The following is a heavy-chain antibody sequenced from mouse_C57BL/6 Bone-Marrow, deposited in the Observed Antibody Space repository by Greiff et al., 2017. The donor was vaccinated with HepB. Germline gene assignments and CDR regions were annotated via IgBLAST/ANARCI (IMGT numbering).Heavy chain of an antibody. Sequence: QVQLQQSGAELARPGASVKLSCKASGYTFTSYGISWVKQRTGQGLEWIGEIYPRSGNTYYNEKFKGKATLTADKSSSTAYMELRSLTSEDSAVYFCAREGEIYYEYDRRYYAMDYWGQGTSVTVSS. D-gene: IGHD2-4*01. CDR3: AREGEIYYEYDRRYYAMDY. J-gene: IGHJ4*01. CDR1: GYTFTSYG. V-gene: IGHV1-81*01. CDR2: IYPRSGNT.